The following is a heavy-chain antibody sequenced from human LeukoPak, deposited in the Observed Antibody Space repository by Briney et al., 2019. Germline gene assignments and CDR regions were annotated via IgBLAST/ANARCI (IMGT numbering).Heavy chain of an antibody. J-gene: IGHJ4*02. V-gene: IGHV1-69*05. D-gene: IGHD1-26*01. CDR2: IIPIFGTA. Sequence: ASVKVSCKASGGTFSSYAISWVRQAPGQGLEWMGGIIPIFGTANYAQKLQGRVTMTTDTSTSTAYMELRSLRSDDTAVYYCARLVGATSSSDYWGQGTMVTVSS. CDR1: GGTFSSYA. CDR3: ARLVGATSSSDY.